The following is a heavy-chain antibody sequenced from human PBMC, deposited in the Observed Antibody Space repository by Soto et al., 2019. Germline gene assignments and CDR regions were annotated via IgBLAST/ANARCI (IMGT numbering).Heavy chain of an antibody. J-gene: IGHJ6*02. CDR1: GYTFTSYY. Sequence: ASVKVSCKASGYTFTSYYMHWVRQAPGQGLEWMGIINPSGGSTSYAQKFQGRVTMTRDTSTSTVYMELSSLRAEDTAVYYCAKDGGYCISTSCYSDYDFWSGYNNYYYYGMDVWGQGTTVTVSS. CDR2: INPSGGST. V-gene: IGHV1-46*01. D-gene: IGHD2-2*01. CDR3: AKDGGYCISTSCYSDYDFWSGYNNYYYYGMDV.